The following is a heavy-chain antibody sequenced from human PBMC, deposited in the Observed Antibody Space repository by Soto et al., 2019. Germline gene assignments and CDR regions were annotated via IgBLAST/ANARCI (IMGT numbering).Heavy chain of an antibody. CDR3: ARGGYSYYYGMDV. CDR2: IWYDGSNK. V-gene: IGHV3-33*01. D-gene: IGHD5-18*01. J-gene: IGHJ6*02. Sequence: PGGSLRLSCAASGFTFSSYGMHWVRQAPGKGLEWVAVIWYDGSNKYYADSVKGRFTISRDNSKNTLYLQMNSLRAEDTAVYYCARGGYSYYYGMDVWGQGTTVTV. CDR1: GFTFSSYG.